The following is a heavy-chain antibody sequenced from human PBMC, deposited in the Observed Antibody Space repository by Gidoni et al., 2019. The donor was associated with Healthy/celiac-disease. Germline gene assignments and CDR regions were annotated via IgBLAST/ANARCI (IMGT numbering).Heavy chain of an antibody. J-gene: IGHJ4*02. CDR1: GVAFSSYG. CDR3: SKTGDDSSVFDF. D-gene: IGHD3-22*01. V-gene: IGHV3-30*18. CDR2: LSSDGRNK. Sequence: VQLVESGGGVVQPGRYLRLSCAERGVAFSSYGMHWLPHAPGKGLDGVAVLSSDGRNKYYADSVNGRFTISRVNSKNPLCLQMTSLRAEDTAVYYFSKTGDDSSVFDFWGQGTLVTVSS.